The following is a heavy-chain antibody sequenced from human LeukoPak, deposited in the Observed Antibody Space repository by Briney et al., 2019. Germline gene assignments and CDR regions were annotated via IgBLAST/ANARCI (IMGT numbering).Heavy chain of an antibody. D-gene: IGHD3-22*01. J-gene: IGHJ4*02. V-gene: IGHV3-23*01. CDR2: VSGSGGST. CDR1: GFTFSSYA. CDR3: AKGSLYYYDSGGYRYFDY. Sequence: GGSLTLSCAASGFTFSSYAMSWVRQAPGKGLGWVSSVSGSGGSTYYADSVKGRFTISRDNSKNTLYLQMNSLRAEDTAVYYCAKGSLYYYDSGGYRYFDYWGQGTLVTVSS.